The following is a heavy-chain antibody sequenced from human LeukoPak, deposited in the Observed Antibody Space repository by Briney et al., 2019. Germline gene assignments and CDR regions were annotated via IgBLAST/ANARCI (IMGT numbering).Heavy chain of an antibody. CDR3: AKVTTELDDAFDI. CDR2: IRYDGSNK. D-gene: IGHD1-1*01. CDR1: GFTFSSYG. J-gene: IGHJ3*02. V-gene: IGHV3-30*02. Sequence: PGGSLRLSCAASGFTFSSYGMHWVRQAPGKGLEWVAFIRYDGSNKYYADSVKGRFTISRDNSKNTLYLQMNSLRAEDTAVYYCAKVTTELDDAFDIWGQGTMVTVSS.